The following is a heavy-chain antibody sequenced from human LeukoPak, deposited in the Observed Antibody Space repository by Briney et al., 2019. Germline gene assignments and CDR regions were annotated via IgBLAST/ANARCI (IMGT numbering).Heavy chain of an antibody. J-gene: IGHJ4*02. V-gene: IGHV3-33*01. CDR3: ARDKEAVAVYYFDY. Sequence: GRSLSLSCAASGFTFSSYGMHWVRQAPGKGLEWVAVIWYDGSNKYYADSVKGRFTISRDNSKNTLYLQMNSLRAEDTAVYYCARDKEAVAVYYFDYWGQGTLVTVSS. CDR2: IWYDGSNK. CDR1: GFTFSSYG. D-gene: IGHD6-19*01.